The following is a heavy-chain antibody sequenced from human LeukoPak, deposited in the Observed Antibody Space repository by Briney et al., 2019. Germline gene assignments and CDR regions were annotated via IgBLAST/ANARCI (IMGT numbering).Heavy chain of an antibody. CDR2: IKQDGSKK. Sequence: PGGSLRLSCAASGFTFSDYWMNWVRQAPGKGLEWVANIKQDGSKKYYVDSVKGRFTISRDNAKTSLSLQMDSLRVEDTAVYYCARDLFNQAFDYWGQGALVTVSS. J-gene: IGHJ4*02. V-gene: IGHV3-7*01. CDR3: ARDLFNQAFDY. CDR1: GFTFSDYW.